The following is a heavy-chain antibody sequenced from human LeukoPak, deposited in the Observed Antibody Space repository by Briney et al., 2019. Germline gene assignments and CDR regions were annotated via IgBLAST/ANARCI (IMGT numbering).Heavy chain of an antibody. CDR2: ISAYNGNT. CDR3: ARTEWFGEENDY. CDR1: GYTFTSYG. V-gene: IGHV1-18*01. Sequence: ASVKVSCKASGYTFTSYGISRVRQAPGQGLEWMGWISAYNGNTNYAQKLQGRVTMTTDTSTSTAYMELRSLRSDDTAVYCCARTEWFGEENDYWGQGTLVTVSS. D-gene: IGHD3-10*01. J-gene: IGHJ4*02.